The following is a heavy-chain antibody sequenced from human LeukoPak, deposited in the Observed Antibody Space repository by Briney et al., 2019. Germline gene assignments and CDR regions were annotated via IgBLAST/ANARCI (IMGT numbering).Heavy chain of an antibody. CDR3: AKTSVATTSLLIDY. V-gene: IGHV3-23*01. Sequence: PGGSLRLSCAASGFTFSSYAMGWVRQAPGKGLEWVSAISGSGGSTYYADSVKGRFTISRDNSKNTLYLQMNGLRAEDTAVYYCAKTSVATTSLLIDYWGQGTLVTVSS. CDR2: ISGSGGST. CDR1: GFTFSSYA. J-gene: IGHJ4*02. D-gene: IGHD1-26*01.